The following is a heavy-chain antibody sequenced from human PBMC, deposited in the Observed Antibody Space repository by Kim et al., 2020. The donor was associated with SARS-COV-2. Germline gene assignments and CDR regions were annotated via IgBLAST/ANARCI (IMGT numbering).Heavy chain of an antibody. CDR3: ARDYGSGSPFDY. Sequence: YTPSLKKRVTISVDTSKIQFSLKLSSVTAADTAVYYCARDYGSGSPFDYWGQGTLVTVSS. J-gene: IGHJ4*02. D-gene: IGHD3-10*01. V-gene: IGHV4-59*01.